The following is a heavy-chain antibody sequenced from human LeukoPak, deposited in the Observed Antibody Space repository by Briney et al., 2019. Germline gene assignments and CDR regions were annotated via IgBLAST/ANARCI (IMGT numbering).Heavy chain of an antibody. V-gene: IGHV1-8*01. D-gene: IGHD3-22*01. J-gene: IGHJ4*02. CDR1: GYTFTSYD. Sequence: ASVKVSCKASGYTFTSYDINWVRQATGQGLEWMGWMNPNSDNTGYARKFQGRVTITRDTSISTAYMELSSLRSEDTAVYHCARVYDSSGHYPIDYWGQGTLVTVSS. CDR3: ARVYDSSGHYPIDY. CDR2: MNPNSDNT.